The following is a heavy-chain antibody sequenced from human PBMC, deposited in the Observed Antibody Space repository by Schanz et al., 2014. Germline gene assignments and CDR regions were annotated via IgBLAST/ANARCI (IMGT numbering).Heavy chain of an antibody. D-gene: IGHD1-1*01. V-gene: IGHV3-NL1*01. CDR2: LYTGGST. Sequence: QVQLVESGGGVVQPGGSLRLSCAASGFTFSNYGLHWVRQAPGKGLECVSVLYTGGSTFYAESVRGRFFISRDSSKNTLFLHMNSLRAEDTAVYYCVRDAGRDGYNLAFDVWGQGTLVTVSS. CDR3: VRDAGRDGYNLAFDV. J-gene: IGHJ3*01. CDR1: GFTFSNYG.